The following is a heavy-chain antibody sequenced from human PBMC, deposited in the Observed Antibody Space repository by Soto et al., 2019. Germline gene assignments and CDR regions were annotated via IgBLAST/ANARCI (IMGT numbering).Heavy chain of an antibody. Sequence: QVHLLQSGAEVKKPGSSVKVSCTASGASFTRYSLSWVRQAPGQGLEWVGGIVPIFGITNYAQRFQGRVKNTADESTKTASMELSSLSSDDTAVYYCARPDEGGYSSDHHYYYALDVWGQGTSVTVTS. D-gene: IGHD3-22*01. CDR2: IVPIFGIT. J-gene: IGHJ6*02. V-gene: IGHV1-69*01. CDR1: GASFTRYS. CDR3: ARPDEGGYSSDHHYYYALDV.